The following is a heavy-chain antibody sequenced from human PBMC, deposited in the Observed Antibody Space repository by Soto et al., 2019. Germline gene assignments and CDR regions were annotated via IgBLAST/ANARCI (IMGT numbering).Heavy chain of an antibody. D-gene: IGHD5-18*01. V-gene: IGHV3-30*18. CDR3: AKDRRLWSKVYYYYGMAV. CDR2: ISYDGSKE. Sequence: QVQLVESGGGVVQPGRSLRLSCTASGFTFSSYGMHWVRQAPGKGLEWVAVISYDGSKEFYADSVKGRFTISRDNSKKTQDIQMNSLTDETTDVYYSAKDRRLWSKVYYYYGMAVVGRGTTVTVSS. J-gene: IGHJ6*02. CDR1: GFTFSSYG.